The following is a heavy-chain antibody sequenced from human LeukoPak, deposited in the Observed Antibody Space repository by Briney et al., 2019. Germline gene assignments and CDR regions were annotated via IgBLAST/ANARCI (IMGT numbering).Heavy chain of an antibody. J-gene: IGHJ3*02. Sequence: VGSLRLSCAASGFTFSSYAMSWVRQAPGKGLEWVSAISGSGGSTYYADSVKGRFTISRDNSKNTLYLQMNSLRAEDTAVYYCAKGSAIVVVNDAFDIWGQGTMVTVSS. V-gene: IGHV3-23*01. D-gene: IGHD3-22*01. CDR2: ISGSGGST. CDR3: AKGSAIVVVNDAFDI. CDR1: GFTFSSYA.